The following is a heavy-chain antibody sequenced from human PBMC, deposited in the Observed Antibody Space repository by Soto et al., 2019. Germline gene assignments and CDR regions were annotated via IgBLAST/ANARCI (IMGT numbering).Heavy chain of an antibody. J-gene: IGHJ5*02. V-gene: IGHV4-61*01. CDR1: DGSVNSGSYY. Sequence: SETLSLTCTVSDGSVNSGSYYWTGIRQPPGKGLEWIGYIYSSGSTLYNPSLKSRVIISVDTSMNQFSLKLSSVTAADTAVYFCARDALALFASWGQGTLVTVSS. D-gene: IGHD2-21*01. CDR2: IYSSGST. CDR3: ARDALALFAS.